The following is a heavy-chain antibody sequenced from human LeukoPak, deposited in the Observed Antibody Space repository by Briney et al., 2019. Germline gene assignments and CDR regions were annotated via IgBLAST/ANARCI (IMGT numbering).Heavy chain of an antibody. CDR2: IKRKSDGGTT. CDR3: TTEGSIYGNHALDI. CDR1: GFSFNNAW. Sequence: GGSLRLSCAASGFSFNNAWMSWVRQAPGKGLEWVGHIKRKSDGGTTDYGAPVQGRFTISRDDSKNTLYIQMNNLEVEDTAVYFCTTEGSIYGNHALDIWGQGTMVTVSS. D-gene: IGHD3-10*01. V-gene: IGHV3-15*01. J-gene: IGHJ3*02.